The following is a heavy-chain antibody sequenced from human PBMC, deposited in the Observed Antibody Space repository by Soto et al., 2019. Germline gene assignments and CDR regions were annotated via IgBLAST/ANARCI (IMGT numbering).Heavy chain of an antibody. D-gene: IGHD3-10*01. Sequence: EVQLVESGGGLVQPGGSLRLSCAASAFTFSSSWMSWVRQAPGKGLEWVANIKQDGSEKYYVDSVKGRFTISRDNAKNSLYLQMNSLRAEDTAVYYCARPYVSGSYPLDYFDYWGQGTLVTVSS. CDR2: IKQDGSEK. V-gene: IGHV3-7*01. CDR1: AFTFSSSW. J-gene: IGHJ4*02. CDR3: ARPYVSGSYPLDYFDY.